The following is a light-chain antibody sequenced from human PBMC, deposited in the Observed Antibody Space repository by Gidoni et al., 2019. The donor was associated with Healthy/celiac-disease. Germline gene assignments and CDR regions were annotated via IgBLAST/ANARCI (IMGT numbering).Light chain of an antibody. Sequence: DIQMTQSPSTLSASVGDRVTLTCRASQSISSCLAWYQQKPEKAPKLLIDDASSLESGVPSRFSGSGSGTEFTLTITSLQPDDVATYYCQQYNSYLATFGQGTKLEIK. V-gene: IGKV1-5*01. J-gene: IGKJ2*01. CDR1: QSISSC. CDR3: QQYNSYLAT. CDR2: DAS.